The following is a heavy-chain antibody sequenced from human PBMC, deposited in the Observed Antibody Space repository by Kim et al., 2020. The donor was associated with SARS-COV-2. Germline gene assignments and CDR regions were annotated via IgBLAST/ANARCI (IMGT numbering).Heavy chain of an antibody. Sequence: SETLSLTCAVSGGSISSGGYSWSWIRQPPGKGLEWIGYIYHSGSTYYNPSLKSRVTISVDRSKNQFSLKLSSVTAADTAVYYCARAWYSSSWYPLFDYWGQGTLVTVSS. J-gene: IGHJ4*02. CDR2: IYHSGST. CDR1: GGSISSGGYS. V-gene: IGHV4-30-2*01. D-gene: IGHD6-13*01. CDR3: ARAWYSSSWYPLFDY.